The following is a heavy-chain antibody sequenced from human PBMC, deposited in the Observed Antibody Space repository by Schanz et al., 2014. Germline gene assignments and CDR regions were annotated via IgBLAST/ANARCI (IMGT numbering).Heavy chain of an antibody. CDR1: GFSFSSYS. D-gene: IGHD3-10*01. Sequence: EVQLVESGGGLVQPGGSLRLSCVVSGFSFSSYSMSWVRQAPGKGLEWIAYISSGGTTIYYADSVRGRFTISRDSAKSSLYLQMSSLRDEDTAMYYCARGEFGRLFPTWFDPWGQGTLVTVSS. V-gene: IGHV3-48*02. CDR3: ARGEFGRLFPTWFDP. CDR2: ISSGGTTI. J-gene: IGHJ5*02.